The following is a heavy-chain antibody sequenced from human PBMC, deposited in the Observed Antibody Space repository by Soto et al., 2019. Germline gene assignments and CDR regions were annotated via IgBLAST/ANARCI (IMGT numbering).Heavy chain of an antibody. CDR2: IYHSGST. CDR3: ARGHLYYYYSSGCYFDY. J-gene: IGHJ4*02. V-gene: IGHV4-4*02. Sequence: QVQLQESGPGLVKPSGTLSLTCAVSGGSISSSNWWSWVRQPPGKGLEWIGEIYHSGSTNYNPSLKSRVTISVDKSKNQFSLKLSSVTAADTAVYYCARGHLYYYYSSGCYFDYWGQGTLVTVSS. D-gene: IGHD3-22*01. CDR1: GGSISSSNW.